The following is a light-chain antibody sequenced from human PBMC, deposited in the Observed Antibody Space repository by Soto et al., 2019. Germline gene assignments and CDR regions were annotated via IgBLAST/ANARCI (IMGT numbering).Light chain of an antibody. CDR3: LQYGRSPPVT. Sequence: EIVLTQSPGTLSLSPGERATLSCRASQSVSSSYLAWYQQKPGQAPRLLIYGASSRATGIPDRFSGSGSGTDFTLTISRLEPEDFAVYYCLQYGRSPPVTFGQGTKVEIK. J-gene: IGKJ1*01. CDR1: QSVSSSY. CDR2: GAS. V-gene: IGKV3-20*01.